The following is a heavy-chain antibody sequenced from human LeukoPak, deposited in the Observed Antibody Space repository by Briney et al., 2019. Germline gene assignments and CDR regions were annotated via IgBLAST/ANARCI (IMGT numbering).Heavy chain of an antibody. J-gene: IGHJ4*02. D-gene: IGHD6-13*01. CDR2: INHSGST. CDR1: GFTFSAYG. V-gene: IGHV4-34*01. Sequence: GSLRLSCAASGFTFSAYGLHWVRQPPGKGLEWIGEINHSGSTNYNPSLKSRVSISVDSSKNQFSLKVSSVTAADTAVYYCARGSDTAAGLYWGQGTLVTVSS. CDR3: ARGSDTAAGLY.